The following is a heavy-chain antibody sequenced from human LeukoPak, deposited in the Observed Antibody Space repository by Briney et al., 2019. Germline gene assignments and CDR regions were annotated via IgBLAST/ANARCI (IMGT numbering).Heavy chain of an antibody. CDR2: IAPSDSYT. Sequence: GESLQISCKVSGYSFPSYWITWVRQVPGKGLEWMGRIAPSDSYTNYNPSFEGHVTMSVEKSITTVYLQWSSLKASDTAMYYCVRQPPGVYDTSQNWFDPWGQGTLVTVSS. D-gene: IGHD3-22*01. CDR1: GYSFPSYW. J-gene: IGHJ5*02. V-gene: IGHV5-10-1*01. CDR3: VRQPPGVYDTSQNWFDP.